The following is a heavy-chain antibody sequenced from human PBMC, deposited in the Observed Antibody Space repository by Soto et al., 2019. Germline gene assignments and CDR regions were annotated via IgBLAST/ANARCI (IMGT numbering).Heavy chain of an antibody. D-gene: IGHD3-10*01. V-gene: IGHV4-34*01. Sequence: SETLSLTCAVYGGSFSGYYWSWIRQPPGKGLEWIGEINHSGSTNYNPSLQSRVTISVDTSKNQFSLKLSSVTAADTAVYYCARLRMVRGFPVGYYWMDFWGQGTTVTVSS. CDR3: ARLRMVRGFPVGYYWMDF. CDR1: GGSFSGYY. CDR2: INHSGST. J-gene: IGHJ6*02.